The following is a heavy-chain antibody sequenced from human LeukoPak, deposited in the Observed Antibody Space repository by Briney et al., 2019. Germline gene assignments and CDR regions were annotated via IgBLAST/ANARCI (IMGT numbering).Heavy chain of an antibody. CDR1: GFTFSSYW. V-gene: IGHV3-74*01. CDR3: ARAPGGDYFDY. D-gene: IGHD3-10*01. J-gene: IGHJ4*02. Sequence: GGSLRLSCAASGFTFSSYWMHWVRQAPGKGLVWVSRINSDESSTSYADSVKGRFTISRDNAKNTLYLQMNSLRAEDTAVYYCARAPGGDYFDYWGQGTLVTVSS. CDR2: INSDESST.